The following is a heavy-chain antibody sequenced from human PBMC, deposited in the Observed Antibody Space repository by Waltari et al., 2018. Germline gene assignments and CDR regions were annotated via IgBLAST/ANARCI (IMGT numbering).Heavy chain of an antibody. D-gene: IGHD3-9*01. CDR1: GGTVSSGSSY. J-gene: IGHJ6*02. V-gene: IGHV4-61*01. Sequence: QVQLQASGPGLVKPSETLSLTCTVSGGTVSSGSSYWSWIRQPPGKGLERIGYIYYSGSTNYNPSLKSRVTISVDTSKNQFSLKLSSVTAADTAVYYCARDEMANDILTGRYYYYYGMDVWGQGTTVTVSS. CDR2: IYYSGST. CDR3: ARDEMANDILTGRYYYYYGMDV.